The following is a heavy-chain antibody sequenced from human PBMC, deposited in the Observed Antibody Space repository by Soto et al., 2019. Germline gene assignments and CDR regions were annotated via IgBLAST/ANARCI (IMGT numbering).Heavy chain of an antibody. D-gene: IGHD4-17*01. Sequence: GASVKVSCKASGDTFNSYAVNWVRQAPGQGLEWMGGIIPIFGAANYAQKFQGRVTITADESTSTVYMELRSLRSDDTAVFYCARGIKYGDYSRWFDPWGPGTLVTVSS. CDR3: ARGIKYGDYSRWFDP. CDR1: GDTFNSYA. CDR2: IIPIFGAA. V-gene: IGHV1-69*13. J-gene: IGHJ5*02.